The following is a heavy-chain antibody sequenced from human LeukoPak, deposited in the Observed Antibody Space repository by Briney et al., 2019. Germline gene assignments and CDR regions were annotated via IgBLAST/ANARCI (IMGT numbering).Heavy chain of an antibody. CDR3: ARQPPRVYYFDY. CDR1: GGSISNYY. V-gene: IGHV4-39*01. CDR2: IYYGGST. Sequence: SQTLSLTCTVSGGSISNYYWAWIRQPPGEALEWIGSIYYGGSTYYNPSLKSRVTISVDTSKNQFSLKLSSVTAADAAVYNCARQPPRVYYFDYWGQGTLVTVSS. J-gene: IGHJ4*02.